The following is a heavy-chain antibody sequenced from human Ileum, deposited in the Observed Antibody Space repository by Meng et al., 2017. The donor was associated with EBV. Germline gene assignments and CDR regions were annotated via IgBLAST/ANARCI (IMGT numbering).Heavy chain of an antibody. CDR1: GGSFNDYY. J-gene: IGHJ5*02. CDR3: ARYGRCNGNSFYCFDP. Sequence: LQQLGTGLLKPSETLSLTCAVYGGSFNDYYWTWLRQPPGKGLEWIGEIDQSGYTKFNPSLSSRATISRDTSNNQFSLRLNSVTAADTALYYCARYGRCNGNSFYCFDPWGQGTLVTVSS. D-gene: IGHD4-23*01. CDR2: IDQSGYT. V-gene: IGHV4-34*01.